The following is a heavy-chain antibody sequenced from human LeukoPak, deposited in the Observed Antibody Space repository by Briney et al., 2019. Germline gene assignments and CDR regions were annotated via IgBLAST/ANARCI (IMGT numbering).Heavy chain of an antibody. CDR1: GYTFTSYA. CDR3: ARGDIVVVPAADYYYYGMDV. CDR2: INTNTGNP. D-gene: IGHD2-2*01. V-gene: IGHV7-4-1*02. J-gene: IGHJ6*02. Sequence: ASVKVSCKASGYTFTSYAMNWVRQAPGQGLEWMGWINTNTGNPTYAQGFTGRFVFSLDTSVSTAYLQISSLKAEDTAVYYCARGDIVVVPAADYYYYGMDVWGQGTTVTVSS.